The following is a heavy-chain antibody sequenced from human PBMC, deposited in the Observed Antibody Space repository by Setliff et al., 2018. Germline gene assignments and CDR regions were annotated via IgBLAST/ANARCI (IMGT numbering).Heavy chain of an antibody. D-gene: IGHD3-22*01. CDR2: IYYSGST. V-gene: IGHV4-30-4*08. Sequence: PSETLSLTCTVPGGSISSGDYYWSWIRQPPGKGLEFVGYIYYSGSTYYNPSLKSRVTISIDTSKNQFSLKVNSVTAADTAVYYCASAPLLYSDSSGLSGTFDIWGQGTMVTVSS. J-gene: IGHJ3*02. CDR1: GGSISSGDYY. CDR3: ASAPLLYSDSSGLSGTFDI.